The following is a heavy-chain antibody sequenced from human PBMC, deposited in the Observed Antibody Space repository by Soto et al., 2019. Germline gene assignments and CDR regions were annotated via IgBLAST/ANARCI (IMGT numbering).Heavy chain of an antibody. CDR1: GGSFSGYY. D-gene: IGHD4-17*01. Sequence: SETLSLTCAVYGGSFSGYYWSWIRQPPGKGLEWIGEINHSGSTNYNPSLKSRVTISVDTSKNQFSLKLSSVTAADTAVYYCARGKGLYGHYGYWGQGTLVTVSS. V-gene: IGHV4-34*01. CDR3: ARGKGLYGHYGY. J-gene: IGHJ1*01. CDR2: INHSGST.